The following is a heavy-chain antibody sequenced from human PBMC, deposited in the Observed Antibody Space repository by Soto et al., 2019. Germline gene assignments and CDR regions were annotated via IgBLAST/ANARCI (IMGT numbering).Heavy chain of an antibody. J-gene: IGHJ4*02. CDR2: IYPGDSDT. D-gene: IGHD2-2*01. CDR3: AKHEGYCSSTSCSNFDY. V-gene: IGHV5-51*01. Sequence: GESLKISCKGFGSSFTSYWIAWVRQMPGKGLEWMGIIYPGDSDTSYSPSFQGQVTISADKSINTAYLQWSSLKASDTAMYYCAKHEGYCSSTSCSNFDYWGQGTLVTVSS. CDR1: GSSFTSYW.